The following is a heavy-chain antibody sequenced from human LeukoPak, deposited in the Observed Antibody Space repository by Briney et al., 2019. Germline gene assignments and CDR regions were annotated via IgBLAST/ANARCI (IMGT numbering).Heavy chain of an antibody. J-gene: IGHJ4*02. CDR1: GFTVGNNH. CDR3: ATRAVAAPY. CDR2: IYSGGNT. Sequence: GGSLRLPCAASGFTVGNNHMNWVRQAPGKGLEWVSLIYSGGNTQYADSVKGRFIIFRDSSKNTLYLQMNSLRVEDTAVYYCATRAVAAPYWGQGTLDTVSS. V-gene: IGHV3-66*01. D-gene: IGHD6-19*01.